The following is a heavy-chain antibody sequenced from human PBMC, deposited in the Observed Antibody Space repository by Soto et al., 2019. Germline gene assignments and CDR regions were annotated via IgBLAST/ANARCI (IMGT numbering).Heavy chain of an antibody. V-gene: IGHV3-33*01. J-gene: IGHJ4*02. Sequence: QVQLVETGGVVVQPGRSLRLSCAASGFTFSTYGMHWVRQAPGKGLEWVAVIWYDGSNEYYADSVKGRFTISRDNSKNTLYLQMNSLRAEDTAVYYCARDITGTPGDVWGQGTLVTVSS. CDR1: GFTFSTYG. D-gene: IGHD1-7*01. CDR2: IWYDGSNE. CDR3: ARDITGTPGDV.